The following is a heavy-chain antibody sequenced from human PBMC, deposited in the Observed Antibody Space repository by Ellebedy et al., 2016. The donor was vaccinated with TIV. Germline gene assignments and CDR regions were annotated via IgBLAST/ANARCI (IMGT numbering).Heavy chain of an antibody. D-gene: IGHD6-19*01. Sequence: PGGSLRLSCAASGFIFSDNWMTWIRQAPGKGLEWVSFISSSSSYIYYANSVKGRFTISRDNAKNSLYLQMNSLRAEDTAVYYCARGSGRDSSGWHSYWYFDLWGRGTQVTVSS. CDR2: ISSSSSYI. CDR3: ARGSGRDSSGWHSYWYFDL. V-gene: IGHV3-21*01. CDR1: GFIFSDNW. J-gene: IGHJ2*01.